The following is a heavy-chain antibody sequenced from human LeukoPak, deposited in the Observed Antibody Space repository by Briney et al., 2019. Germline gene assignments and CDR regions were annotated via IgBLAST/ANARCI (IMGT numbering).Heavy chain of an antibody. J-gene: IGHJ4*02. V-gene: IGHV1-69*13. CDR1: GGTFSSYA. Sequence: SVKVSCKASGGTFSSYAISWVRQAPGQGLEWMGGIIPIFGTANYAQKFQGRVTITADESTSTAYMELSSLRSEDTAVYYCATHCYDGSGYFRYWGQGTLVTVSS. CDR3: ATHCYDGSGYFRY. CDR2: IIPIFGTA. D-gene: IGHD3-22*01.